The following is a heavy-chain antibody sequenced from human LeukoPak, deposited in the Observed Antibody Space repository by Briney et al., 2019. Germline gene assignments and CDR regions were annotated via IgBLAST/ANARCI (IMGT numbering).Heavy chain of an antibody. CDR1: GYTFTSCY. D-gene: IGHD6-6*01. Sequence: ASVKVSFKASGYTFTSCYMHWVRQAPGQALEWMGIINPSGGSTSYAQKFQGRVTMTRDTSTSTVYMELSSLRSEDTAVYYCAREGSSSSDAFDIWGQGTMVTVSS. V-gene: IGHV1-46*01. CDR2: INPSGGST. CDR3: AREGSSSSDAFDI. J-gene: IGHJ3*02.